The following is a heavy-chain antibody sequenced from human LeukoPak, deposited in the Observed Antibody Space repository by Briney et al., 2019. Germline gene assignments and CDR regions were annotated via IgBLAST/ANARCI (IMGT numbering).Heavy chain of an antibody. CDR2: ISGSGDST. V-gene: IGHV3-23*01. CDR3: ANLGGDLYASDY. Sequence: GGSLRLSCAAAGITFSSYALSWVRQAPGKGLEWVSAISGSGDSTYYADSVKGRFTISRDNSKNTVSLQMNSLGAEDTAVYYCANLGGDLYASDYWGQGTLVTVSS. CDR1: GITFSSYA. J-gene: IGHJ4*02. D-gene: IGHD2-21*02.